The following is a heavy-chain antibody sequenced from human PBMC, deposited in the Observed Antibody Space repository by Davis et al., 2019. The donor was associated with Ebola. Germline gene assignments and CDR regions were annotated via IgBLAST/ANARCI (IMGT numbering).Heavy chain of an antibody. V-gene: IGHV3-30-3*01. J-gene: IGHJ4*02. CDR3: ARTYYYDSSGYFSVFDY. CDR2: ISYDGSNK. Sequence: PGGSLRLSCAASGFTFSSYAMHWVRQAPGKGLEWVAVISYDGSNKYYADSVKGRFTISRDNSKNTLYLQMNSLRAEDTAVYYCARTYYYDSSGYFSVFDYWGQGTLVTVSS. D-gene: IGHD3-22*01. CDR1: GFTFSSYA.